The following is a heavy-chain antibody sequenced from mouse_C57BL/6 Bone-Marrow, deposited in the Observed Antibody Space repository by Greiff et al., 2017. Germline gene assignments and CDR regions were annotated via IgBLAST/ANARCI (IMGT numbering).Heavy chain of an antibody. Sequence: VQLQQPGAELVKPGASVKLSCKASGYTFTGYWMHWVKQRPGQGLEWIGMIHPNSGSTSYNEKFKSKATLTVDKSSSTAYMQLSSLTSEDSAVYYCAGGLYYYGSSYKYAMDYWGQGTSVTVSS. V-gene: IGHV1-64*01. J-gene: IGHJ4*01. CDR1: GYTFTGYW. CDR2: IHPNSGST. CDR3: AGGLYYYGSSYKYAMDY. D-gene: IGHD1-1*01.